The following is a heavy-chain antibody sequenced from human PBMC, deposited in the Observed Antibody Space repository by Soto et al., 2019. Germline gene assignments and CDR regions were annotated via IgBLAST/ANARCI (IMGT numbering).Heavy chain of an antibody. CDR1: GFTFSSYA. Sequence: GGYLGLSSEASGFTFSSYAMSWVRQAPGKGLEGVSAISGSGGSTYYADCVKGRLTIYRDNSKNTLYLQMTSMRAEDTAVYYWVKGRSYRTPPGDFDYWRQGTLVTVPS. V-gene: IGHV3-23*01. J-gene: IGHJ4*02. D-gene: IGHD1-26*01. CDR2: ISGSGGST. CDR3: VKGRSYRTPPGDFDY.